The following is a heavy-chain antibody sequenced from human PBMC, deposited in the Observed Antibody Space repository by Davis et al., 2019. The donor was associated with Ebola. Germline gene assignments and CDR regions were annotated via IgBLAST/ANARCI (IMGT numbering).Heavy chain of an antibody. CDR2: INPSGGST. J-gene: IGHJ6*02. V-gene: IGHV1-46*01. CDR3: ARTHYSNYGAYYYYGMDV. Sequence: ASVKVSCKASGYTFTSYYMHWVRQAPGQGLEWMGIINPSGGSTSYAQKFQGRVTMTRDTSTSTVYMELSSLRSEDTAVYYCARTHYSNYGAYYYYGMDVWGQGTTVTVSS. D-gene: IGHD4-11*01. CDR1: GYTFTSYY.